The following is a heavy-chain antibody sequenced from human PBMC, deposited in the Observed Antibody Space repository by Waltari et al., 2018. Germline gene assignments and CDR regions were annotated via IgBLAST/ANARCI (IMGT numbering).Heavy chain of an antibody. J-gene: IGHJ2*01. V-gene: IGHV1-8*01. CDR2: RNPNSGNT. CDR3: ARDGALSGSSYWYFDL. D-gene: IGHD6-19*01. Sequence: QVQLVQSGAEVKKPGASVKVSCKASGYTFTSYDINWVRQATGQGLEWMGWRNPNSGNTGYAQKFQGRVTMTRNTSISTAYMELSSLRSEDTAVYYCARDGALSGSSYWYFDLWGRGTLVTVSS. CDR1: GYTFTSYD.